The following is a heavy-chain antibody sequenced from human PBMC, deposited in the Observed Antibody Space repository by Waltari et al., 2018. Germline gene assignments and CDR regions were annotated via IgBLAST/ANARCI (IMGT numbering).Heavy chain of an antibody. J-gene: IGHJ4*02. CDR1: GFTFSSYA. Sequence: EVQLLESGGGLVQPGGSLRLSCAASGFTFSSYAMSWVRQAPGKGLGWVSVIYSGGSTYYADSVKGRFTISRDNSKNTLYLQMNSLRAEDTAVYYCAKGGSYSYYFDYWGQGTLVTVSS. CDR2: IYSGGST. CDR3: AKGGSYSYYFDY. V-gene: IGHV3-23*03. D-gene: IGHD1-26*01.